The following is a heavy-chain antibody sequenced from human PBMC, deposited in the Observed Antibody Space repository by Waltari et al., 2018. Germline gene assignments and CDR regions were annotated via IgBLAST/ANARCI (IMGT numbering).Heavy chain of an antibody. D-gene: IGHD2-15*01. J-gene: IGHJ1*01. CDR3: ARGGGYFQH. V-gene: IGHV4-61*02. CDR2: IYTSGST. CDR1: GGSISSGSYY. Sequence: QVQLQESGPGLVKPSQTLSLTCTVSGGSISSGSYYWSWNRQPAGKGLEWIGRIYTSGSTNYNPSLKSRVTISVDTSKNQFSLKLSSVTAADTAVYYCARGGGYFQHWGQGTLVTVSS.